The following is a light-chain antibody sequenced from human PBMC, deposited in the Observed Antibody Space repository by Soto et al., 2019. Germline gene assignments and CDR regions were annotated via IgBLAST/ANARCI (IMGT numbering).Light chain of an antibody. J-gene: IGKJ4*01. Sequence: EIVMTQSPATLSVSPGERATLSCRASQRISSSLAWYQQKPDQSPRLLIYDASTRATGIPARFSGSGSGTDFTLTISSLQSEDFAVYYCQQYTNWPLTFGGGTKVEIK. V-gene: IGKV3-15*01. CDR3: QQYTNWPLT. CDR2: DAS. CDR1: QRISSS.